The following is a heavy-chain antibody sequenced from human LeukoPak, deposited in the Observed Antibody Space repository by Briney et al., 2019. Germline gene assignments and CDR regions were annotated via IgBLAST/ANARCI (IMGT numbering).Heavy chain of an antibody. CDR1: GFTFSSYG. J-gene: IGHJ4*02. Sequence: GGSLRLSCAASGFTFSSYGMHWVRQAPGKGLEWVAFIRYDGSNKYYADSVKGRFTISRDNSKNTLYLQMSSLRAEDTAVYYCARGGLGNNNGQDYWGQGALVTVSS. CDR3: ARGGLGNNNGQDY. V-gene: IGHV3-30*02. D-gene: IGHD1/OR15-1a*01. CDR2: IRYDGSNK.